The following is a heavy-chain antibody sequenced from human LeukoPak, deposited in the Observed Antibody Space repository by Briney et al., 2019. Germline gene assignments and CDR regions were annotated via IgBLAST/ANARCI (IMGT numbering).Heavy chain of an antibody. Sequence: SETLSLTCTVSGYSISSGYYWGWIRQPPGKGLEWIGSIYHSGSTYYNPSLKSRVTISVDTSKNQFSLKLSSVTAADTAVYYCARDSSSHVFDYWGQGTLVTVSS. CDR1: GYSISSGYY. CDR2: IYHSGST. J-gene: IGHJ4*02. V-gene: IGHV4-38-2*02. CDR3: ARDSSSHVFDY. D-gene: IGHD6-6*01.